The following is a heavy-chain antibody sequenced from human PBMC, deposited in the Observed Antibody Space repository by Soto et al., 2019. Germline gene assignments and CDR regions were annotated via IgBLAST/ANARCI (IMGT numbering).Heavy chain of an antibody. Sequence: SGPTLVNPTQTLTLTCTFSGFSLSTSGVGVGWIRQPPGKALEWLALIYWDDNNRYSPSLKNSLTVTKDTSKNQVVLTMTNMDPVDTGTYYCAHSDPSDDFWSGSPFHWGQGSQVTVSS. D-gene: IGHD3-3*01. J-gene: IGHJ4*02. CDR1: GFSLSTSGVG. CDR2: IYWDDNN. V-gene: IGHV2-5*02. CDR3: AHSDPSDDFWSGSPFH.